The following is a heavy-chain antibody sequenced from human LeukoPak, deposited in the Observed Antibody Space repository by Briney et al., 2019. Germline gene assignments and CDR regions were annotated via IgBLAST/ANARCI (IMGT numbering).Heavy chain of an antibody. CDR3: AVGGGVNTAMVAY. CDR2: IYYSGST. J-gene: IGHJ4*02. D-gene: IGHD5-18*01. CDR1: GGSVSSGSYY. Sequence: SETLSLTCTVSGGSVSSGSYYWSWIRQPPGKGLEWIGYIYYSGSTNYNPSLKSRVTISVDTSKNQFSLKLSSVTAADTAVYYCAVGGGVNTAMVAYWGQGTLVTVSS. V-gene: IGHV4-61*01.